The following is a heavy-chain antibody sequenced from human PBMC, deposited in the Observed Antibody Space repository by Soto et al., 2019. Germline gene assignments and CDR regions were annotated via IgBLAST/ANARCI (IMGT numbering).Heavy chain of an antibody. CDR1: GYTFTTYD. J-gene: IGHJ5*02. CDR2: ISGYNGNT. V-gene: IGHV1-18*04. D-gene: IGHD6-6*01. CDR3: ARDSTARLAWFDP. Sequence: PSASVKVSCKASGYTFTTYDITWVRQAPGQGLEWMGWISGYNGNTKYAPRLQGRVTLTTETSTSTAYMELRSLTPDDTAVYYCARDSTARLAWFDPWGQGTLVTVSS.